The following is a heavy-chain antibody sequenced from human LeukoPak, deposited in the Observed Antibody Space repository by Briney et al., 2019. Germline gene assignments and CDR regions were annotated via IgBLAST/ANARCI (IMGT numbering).Heavy chain of an antibody. Sequence: SETLSLTCTVSGGSISSYCWIWVRQPAEKGLEWIERICSSGSTIYNPSLKSRVAMSSDMSNNQFSLRLSSVTAADTAVYYCARDRGTDGSDQLDPWGQGTLVTVSS. V-gene: IGHV4-4*07. CDR2: ICSSGST. CDR1: GGSISSYC. CDR3: ARDRGTDGSDQLDP. D-gene: IGHD3-10*01. J-gene: IGHJ5*02.